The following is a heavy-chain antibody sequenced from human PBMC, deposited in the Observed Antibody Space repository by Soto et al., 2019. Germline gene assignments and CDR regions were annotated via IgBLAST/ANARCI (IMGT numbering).Heavy chain of an antibody. CDR1: GGTFSNYP. V-gene: IGHV1-69*04. D-gene: IGHD3-22*01. CDR3: ARVDRSGYYYF. Sequence: QVQLVHSGAEVKKPGSSVKVSCKVSGGTFSNYPISWVRQAPGQGLEWMGRIVPILGVTDYAQNFQGRVTISGDKSTSTAYMELSGLRSADTAFYYCARVDRSGYYYFWGQGTLVTVAS. J-gene: IGHJ4*02. CDR2: IVPILGVT.